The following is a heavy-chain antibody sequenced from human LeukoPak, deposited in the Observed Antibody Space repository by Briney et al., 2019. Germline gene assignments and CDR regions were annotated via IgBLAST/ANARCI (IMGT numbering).Heavy chain of an antibody. V-gene: IGHV4-31*03. D-gene: IGHD5-12*01. CDR3: ARKSRGYDFPWFDP. Sequence: PSETLSLTCTVSGGSIRSDGYYWGWIRQHPEKGLEWIGHIYSSGSTYYNPSLKSRVTISVDPSKNQFSLNLTAVTAADTAVYYCARKSRGYDFPWFDPWGQESWAPSRQ. J-gene: IGHJ5*02. CDR2: IYSSGST. CDR1: GGSIRSDGYY.